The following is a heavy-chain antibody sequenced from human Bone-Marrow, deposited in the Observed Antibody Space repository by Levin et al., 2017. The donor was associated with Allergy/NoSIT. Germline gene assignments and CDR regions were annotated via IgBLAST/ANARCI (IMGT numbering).Heavy chain of an antibody. J-gene: IGHJ5*02. V-gene: IGHV4-59*03. Sequence: NPSETLSLTCTVSGGSIYSYYWSWIRQPPGKGLEWIGHISYSGSTNYNPSLKSRVTVSVDTYENQFSLKLTSVTAADTAVYYCAGLMTLNWFDPWGQGTLVTVSS. CDR2: ISYSGST. CDR3: AGLMTLNWFDP. D-gene: IGHD3-16*01. CDR1: GGSIYSYY.